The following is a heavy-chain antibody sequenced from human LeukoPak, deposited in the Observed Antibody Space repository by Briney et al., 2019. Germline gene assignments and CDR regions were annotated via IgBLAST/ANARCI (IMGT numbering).Heavy chain of an antibody. Sequence: SETVSLTCAVYGGSFSGYYWSWIRQPPGKGLEWIGEINHSGSTNYNPSLKSRVTISVDTSKNKFSLKLSSVTAADTAVYYCAIGYYDILTGYYKSPFDYWGQGTLVTV. CDR2: INHSGST. CDR1: GGSFSGYY. D-gene: IGHD3-9*01. V-gene: IGHV4-34*01. CDR3: AIGYYDILTGYYKSPFDY. J-gene: IGHJ4*02.